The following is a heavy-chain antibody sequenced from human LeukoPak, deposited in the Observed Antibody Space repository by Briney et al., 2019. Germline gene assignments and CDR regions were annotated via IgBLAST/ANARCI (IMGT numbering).Heavy chain of an antibody. J-gene: IGHJ4*02. CDR3: ARDRYYYDSSGYHRTEYYFDY. CDR1: GFTFSSYA. CDR2: ISGSGGST. D-gene: IGHD3-22*01. Sequence: GGSLRLSCAASGFTFSSYAMSWVRQAPGKGLEWVSAISGSGGSTYYADSVKGRFTISRDNSKNTLYLQMNSLRAEDTAVYYCARDRYYYDSSGYHRTEYYFDYWGQGTLVTVSS. V-gene: IGHV3-23*01.